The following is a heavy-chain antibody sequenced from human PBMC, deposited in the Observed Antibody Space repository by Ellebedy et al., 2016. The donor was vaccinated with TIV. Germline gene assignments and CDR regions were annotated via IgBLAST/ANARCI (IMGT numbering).Heavy chain of an antibody. CDR2: IYYSGRT. V-gene: IGHV4-59*01. CDR1: GGSISRKY. D-gene: IGHD3-22*01. Sequence: SETLSLTXTVSGGSISRKYWSWIRQTPGKGLEWIGDIYYSGRTNYNPSLKSRVTISVVTSKNQFSLKLSSVTAADTAVYYCARDRMYYYDSSGSYSYYGMDVWGQGTTVTVSS. CDR3: ARDRMYYYDSSGSYSYYGMDV. J-gene: IGHJ6*02.